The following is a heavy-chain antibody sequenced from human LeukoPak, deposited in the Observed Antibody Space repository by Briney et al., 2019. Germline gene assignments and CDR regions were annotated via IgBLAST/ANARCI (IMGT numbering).Heavy chain of an antibody. D-gene: IGHD6-13*01. CDR3: AKDTSSSWSFDY. CDR1: GFTFDDYA. CDR2: ISWNSGSI. Sequence: GRSLRLSCAASGFTFDDYAMHWVRQAPGKGLEWVSGISWNSGSIGYADSVKGRFTISRDNAKNSLYLQMNSLRAEDTALYYCAKDTSSSWSFDYWGQGTLVTVSS. J-gene: IGHJ4*02. V-gene: IGHV3-9*01.